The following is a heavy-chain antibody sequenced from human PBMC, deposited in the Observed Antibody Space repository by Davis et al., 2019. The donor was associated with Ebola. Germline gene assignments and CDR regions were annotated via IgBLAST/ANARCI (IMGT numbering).Heavy chain of an antibody. V-gene: IGHV1-8*02. Sequence: AASVKVSCKASGGTFSSYAISWVRQATGQGLEWMGWMNPNSGNTGYAQKFQGRVTMTRNTSISTAYMELSSLRSEDTAVYYCARGGLRQYDFWSGYSSNYYYYGMDVWGQGTTVTVS. CDR2: MNPNSGNT. CDR3: ARGGLRQYDFWSGYSSNYYYYGMDV. CDR1: GGTFSSYA. J-gene: IGHJ6*02. D-gene: IGHD3-3*01.